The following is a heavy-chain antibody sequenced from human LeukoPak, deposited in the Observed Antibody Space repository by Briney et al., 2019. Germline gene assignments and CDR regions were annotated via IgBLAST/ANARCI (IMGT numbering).Heavy chain of an antibody. D-gene: IGHD6-6*01. J-gene: IGHJ4*02. CDR2: LDPEDGET. Sequence: SVKVSCKVSGYTLTELSMHWVRQAPGKGLEWMGGLDPEDGETIYAQKFQGRATMTEDTSTDTAYMELSSLRSEDTAVYYCATASYSSSPPFSYFDYWGQGTLVTVSS. V-gene: IGHV1-24*01. CDR1: GYTLTELS. CDR3: ATASYSSSPPFSYFDY.